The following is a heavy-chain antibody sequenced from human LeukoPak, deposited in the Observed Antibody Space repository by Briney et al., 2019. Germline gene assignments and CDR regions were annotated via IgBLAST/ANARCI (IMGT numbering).Heavy chain of an antibody. D-gene: IGHD1-26*01. V-gene: IGHV3-48*03. Sequence: GGFLRLSCAASGFTLSAYEMNWVRQAPGKGLEWISYISGPSIQYADSVKGRFTISGDNAKNSLYLQMNSLRAEDTAVYYCASRRVAVPTTRAFDYWGQGTLVTVSS. CDR1: GFTLSAYE. J-gene: IGHJ4*02. CDR2: ISGPSI. CDR3: ASRRVAVPTTRAFDY.